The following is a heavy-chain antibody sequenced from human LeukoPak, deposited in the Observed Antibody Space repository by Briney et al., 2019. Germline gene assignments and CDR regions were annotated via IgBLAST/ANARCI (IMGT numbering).Heavy chain of an antibody. Sequence: SGTLSLTCAVSGGSISSSNWWSWVRQPPGKGLEWIGEIYHSGSTNYNPSLKSRVTISVDKSKNQFSLKLSSVTAADTAVYYCASPRDIVVVVDATAGYFDLWGRGTLVTVSS. J-gene: IGHJ2*01. CDR1: GGSISSSNW. V-gene: IGHV4-4*02. D-gene: IGHD2-15*01. CDR3: ASPRDIVVVVDATAGYFDL. CDR2: IYHSGST.